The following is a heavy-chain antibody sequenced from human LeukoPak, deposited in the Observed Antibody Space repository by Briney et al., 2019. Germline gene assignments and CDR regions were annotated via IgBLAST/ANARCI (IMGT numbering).Heavy chain of an antibody. D-gene: IGHD6-13*01. CDR3: ARGRGIAAYY. J-gene: IGHJ4*02. V-gene: IGHV4-61*08. Sequence: PSQTLSLTCTVSGGSISSGGYYWSWIRQPPGKGLEWIGYIYYSGSTNYNPSLKSRVTISVDTSKNQFSLKLSSVTAADTAVYYCARGRGIAAYYWGQGTLVTVSS. CDR2: IYYSGST. CDR1: GGSISSGGYY.